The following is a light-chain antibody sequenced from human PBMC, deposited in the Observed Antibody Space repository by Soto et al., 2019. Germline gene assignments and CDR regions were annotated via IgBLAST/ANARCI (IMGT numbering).Light chain of an antibody. J-gene: IGKJ1*01. CDR3: QHFTAYPRT. CDR1: QAITCD. V-gene: IGKV1-13*02. CDR2: DAS. Sequence: AIQLTQSPSSLSASLGDTVIITCRARQAITCDLAWYQQRPEKAPVLLIYDASRLESGAPPSFSGGRSGTELSLTISNLHPEDFATYFCQHFTAYPRTFGLGTKVDI.